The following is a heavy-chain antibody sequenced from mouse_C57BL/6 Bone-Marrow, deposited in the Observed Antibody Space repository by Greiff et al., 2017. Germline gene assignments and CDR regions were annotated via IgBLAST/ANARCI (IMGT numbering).Heavy chain of an antibody. V-gene: IGHV1-4*01. J-gene: IGHJ1*03. D-gene: IGHD2-14*01. Sequence: VKLMASGAELARPGASVKMSCKASGYTFTSYTMHWVKQRPGQGLEWIGYINPSSGYTKYNQKFKDKATLTADKSSSTAYMQLSSLTSEDSAVYYCARGSPVRYFDVWGTGTTVTVSS. CDR2: INPSSGYT. CDR3: ARGSPVRYFDV. CDR1: GYTFTSYT.